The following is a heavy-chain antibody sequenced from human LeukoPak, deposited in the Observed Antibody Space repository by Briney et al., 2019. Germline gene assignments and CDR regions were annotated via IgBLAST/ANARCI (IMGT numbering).Heavy chain of an antibody. J-gene: IGHJ3*02. V-gene: IGHV5-51*01. CDR3: AAQDLIMPPGSIPAFDI. Sequence: PGESPKISCQGSGYLFTSYWIGLVRPVPGKGPEWMGIIYPRDSDTLYAPSFQGQATIAADKSINTAYRQWNSREGSVSAMYYWAAQDLIMPPGSIPAFDIWGQGTMVTVSS. CDR1: GYLFTSYW. CDR2: IYPRDSDT. D-gene: IGHD3-10*01.